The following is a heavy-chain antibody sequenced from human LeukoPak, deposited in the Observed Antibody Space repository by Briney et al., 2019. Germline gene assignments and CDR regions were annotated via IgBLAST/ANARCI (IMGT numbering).Heavy chain of an antibody. CDR1: GFTFSRDS. Sequence: GGSLRLSCAASGFTFSRDSMHWVRQSPGKGLVWLSRINPDGSTTNYTDSVKGRFTISRDNAKNTLYLQMNSLRDEDTAVYYCASDVGYKFDYWGQGTLVTFSS. D-gene: IGHD5-24*01. CDR3: ASDVGYKFDY. CDR2: INPDGSTT. J-gene: IGHJ4*02. V-gene: IGHV3-74*01.